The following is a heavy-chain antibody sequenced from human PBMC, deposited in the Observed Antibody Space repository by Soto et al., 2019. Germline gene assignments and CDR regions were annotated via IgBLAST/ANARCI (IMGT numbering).Heavy chain of an antibody. CDR2: IYWDDDK. CDR3: AHHSSGWSNGDY. D-gene: IGHD6-19*01. J-gene: IGHJ4*02. CDR1: GFPLSTSGVG. Sequence: QITLKESGPTLVKPTQTLTLTCTFSGFPLSTSGVGVGWIRQPPGKALEWLALIYWDDDKRYSPSLKSRLTITKDTSKNQVVLTMTNMDPVDTATYYCAHHSSGWSNGDYWGQGTLVTVSS. V-gene: IGHV2-5*02.